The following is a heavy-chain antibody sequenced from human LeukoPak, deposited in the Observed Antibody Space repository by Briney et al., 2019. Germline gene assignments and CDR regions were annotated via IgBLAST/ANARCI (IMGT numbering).Heavy chain of an antibody. CDR2: IYTSGST. CDR3: ARVGDTAMVRGYYYYYGMDV. V-gene: IGHV4-4*07. D-gene: IGHD5-18*01. Sequence: SETLSPTCTVSGGSISSYYWSWIRQPAGKGLEWIGRIYTSGSTNYNPSLKSRVTMSVDTSKNQFSLKLSSVTAADTAVYYCARVGDTAMVRGYYYYYGMDVWGQGTTVTVSS. J-gene: IGHJ6*02. CDR1: GGSISSYY.